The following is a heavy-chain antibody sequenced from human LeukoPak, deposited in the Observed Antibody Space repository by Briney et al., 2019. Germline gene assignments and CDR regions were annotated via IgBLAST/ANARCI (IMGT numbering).Heavy chain of an antibody. CDR2: IYHSGST. CDR1: GYSISSGYY. D-gene: IGHD6-13*01. J-gene: IGHJ6*04. Sequence: SETLSLTCAVSGYSISSGYYWGWIRQPPGKGLEWIGSIYHSGSTYYNPSLKSRVTISVDTSKNQFSLKLGSVTAAGTAVYYCARGVSSSWYYYYYGMDVWGKGTTVTVSS. V-gene: IGHV4-38-2*01. CDR3: ARGVSSSWYYYYYGMDV.